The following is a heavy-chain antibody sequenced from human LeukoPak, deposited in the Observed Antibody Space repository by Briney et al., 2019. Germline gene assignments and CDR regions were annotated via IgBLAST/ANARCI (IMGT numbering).Heavy chain of an antibody. D-gene: IGHD1-1*01. Sequence: PGGSLRLSCAASGFTFSDYRMYWVRQPPGKGLVWASYINTDGRTTKYADSVRGRFTISRDNAKNTLYLQMNGLRVEDTAVYYCARELPNEGFDYWGQGTLVTVSS. V-gene: IGHV3-74*03. CDR1: GFTFSDYR. J-gene: IGHJ4*02. CDR3: ARELPNEGFDY. CDR2: INTDGRTT.